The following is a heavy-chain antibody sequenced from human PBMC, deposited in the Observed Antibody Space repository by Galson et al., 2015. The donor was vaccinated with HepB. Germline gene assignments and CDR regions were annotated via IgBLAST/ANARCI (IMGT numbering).Heavy chain of an antibody. CDR3: ARGRGERWLQLDYFDY. Sequence: SLRLSCAASGFTFSSYSMNWVRQAPGKGLEWVSYISSSSSTIYYADSVKGRFTISRDNAKNSLYLQMNSLRAEDTAVYYCARGRGERWLQLDYFDYWGQGTLVTVSS. CDR1: GFTFSSYS. V-gene: IGHV3-48*04. CDR2: ISSSSSTI. J-gene: IGHJ4*02. D-gene: IGHD5-24*01.